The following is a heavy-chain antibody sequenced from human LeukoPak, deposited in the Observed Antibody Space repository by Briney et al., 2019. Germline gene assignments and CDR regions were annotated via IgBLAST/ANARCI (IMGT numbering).Heavy chain of an antibody. D-gene: IGHD3-3*01. J-gene: IGHJ5*02. Sequence: SETLSLTCAVYGGSFSGYYWGWIRQPPGKGLEWIGEINHSGSTNYNPSLKSRVTISVDTSKNQFSLKLSSVTAADTAVYYCARGRLSSRYDFWSGYNNWFDPWGQGTLVTVSS. V-gene: IGHV4-34*01. CDR2: INHSGST. CDR3: ARGRLSSRYDFWSGYNNWFDP. CDR1: GGSFSGYY.